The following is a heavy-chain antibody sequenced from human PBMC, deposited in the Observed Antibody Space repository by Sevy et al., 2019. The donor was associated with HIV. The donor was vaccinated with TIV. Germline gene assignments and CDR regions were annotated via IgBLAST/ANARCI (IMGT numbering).Heavy chain of an antibody. D-gene: IGHD2-8*01. Sequence: GGSLRLSCAASGFAFYEYSMSWIRQAPGKGLEWVATLSFGCGKINYADSVKGRFTISRDNSKNLFYLQMDNLRVEHTALYYCAREGCSRPHDYWGQGTRVTVSS. CDR1: GFAFYEYS. CDR2: LSFGCGKI. V-gene: IGHV3-23*01. CDR3: AREGCSRPHDY. J-gene: IGHJ4*02.